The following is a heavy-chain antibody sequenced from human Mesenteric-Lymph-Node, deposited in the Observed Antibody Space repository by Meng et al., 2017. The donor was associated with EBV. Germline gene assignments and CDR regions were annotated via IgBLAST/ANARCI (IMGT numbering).Heavy chain of an antibody. V-gene: IGHV4-34*01. Sequence: GQLQQGGVGRLKPSETLSLTCAVDGGSFSGYYWSWIRQPPGKGLEWVGEINYFGSTNYNPSLESRVTISVDTSKNQFSLKLSSVTAADTAVYYCARGGYYYDSSGQLDYWGQGTLVTVSS. CDR1: GGSFSGYY. D-gene: IGHD3-22*01. J-gene: IGHJ4*02. CDR3: ARGGYYYDSSGQLDY. CDR2: INYFGST.